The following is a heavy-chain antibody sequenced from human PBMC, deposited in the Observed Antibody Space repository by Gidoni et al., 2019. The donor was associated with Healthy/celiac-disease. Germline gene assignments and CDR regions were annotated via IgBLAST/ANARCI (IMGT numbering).Heavy chain of an antibody. CDR2: MNPKSGNT. V-gene: IGHV1-8*01. J-gene: IGHJ4*02. Sequence: QLVQSGAEITKPGASVHVSCMASYYTFTSYDIHWVRQATGHGLEWMGLMNPKSGNTGYEQKFQGRVTMTRNTYISTAYMELSSLRSEDTAVYYCARGSGGDYHFDYWGQGTLVTVSS. CDR1: YYTFTSYD. CDR3: ARGSGGDYHFDY. D-gene: IGHD4-17*01.